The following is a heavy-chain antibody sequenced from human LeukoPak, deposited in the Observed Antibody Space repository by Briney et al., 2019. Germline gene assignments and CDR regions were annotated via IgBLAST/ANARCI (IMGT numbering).Heavy chain of an antibody. D-gene: IGHD5-12*01. CDR3: ARGGYSGYDFWFDP. CDR2: INHSGST. Sequence: KPSETLSLTCAVYGGSFSGYYRNWIRQPPGKGLEWIGEINHSGSTNYNPSLKSRVTISVDTSKNQFSLKLSSVTAADTAVYYCARGGYSGYDFWFDPWAREPWSPSPQ. J-gene: IGHJ5*02. V-gene: IGHV4-34*01. CDR1: GGSFSGYY.